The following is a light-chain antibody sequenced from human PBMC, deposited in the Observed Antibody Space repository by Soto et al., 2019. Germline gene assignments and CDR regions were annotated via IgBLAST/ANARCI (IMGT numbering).Light chain of an antibody. CDR1: SSNIGTSS. V-gene: IGLV1-44*01. CDR3: AAWDDSLNGHV. J-gene: IGLJ1*01. Sequence: QSALTQPHSACGTPGQRVTISCSGSSSNIGTSSVHWFQQLPGTAPKLLISTTNQRPSGVPERFSGSKSGTSASLAISGLQSEDEADYYCAAWDDSLNGHVFGTGTKLTVL. CDR2: TTN.